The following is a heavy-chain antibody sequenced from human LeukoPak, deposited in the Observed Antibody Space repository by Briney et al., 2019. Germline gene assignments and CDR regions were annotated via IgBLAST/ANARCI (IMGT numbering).Heavy chain of an antibody. J-gene: IGHJ6*03. CDR2: INHSGST. CDR1: GYSLSSGYY. CDR3: ARRGTIYYYMAV. D-gene: IGHD2-2*01. Sequence: SETLSLTCAVSGYSLSSGYYGRWIRQPPGKGLEWIGEINHSGSTNYNPSLKSRVSISVDTSKNQFSLKLSSVTAADTAVYYCARRGTIYYYMAVSGKGTTVTVSS. V-gene: IGHV4-34*01.